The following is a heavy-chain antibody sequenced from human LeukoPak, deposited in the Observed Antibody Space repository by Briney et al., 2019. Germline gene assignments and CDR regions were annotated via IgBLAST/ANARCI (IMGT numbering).Heavy chain of an antibody. D-gene: IGHD2-15*01. Sequence: SETLSLTCAVYGGSFSGYYWSWIRQPPGKGLEWIGEINHSGSTNYNPSLKSRVTISVDTSKNQFSLKLSSVTAADTAVYYCAGVGGYCSGGSCHYFDYWGQGTLVTVSS. CDR3: AGVGGYCSGGSCHYFDY. CDR2: INHSGST. J-gene: IGHJ4*02. V-gene: IGHV4-34*01. CDR1: GGSFSGYY.